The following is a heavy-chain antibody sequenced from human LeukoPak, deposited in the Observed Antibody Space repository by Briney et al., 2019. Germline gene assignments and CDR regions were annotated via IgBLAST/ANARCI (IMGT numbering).Heavy chain of an antibody. CDR3: ARHLRAAPFDF. CDR2: IFPADSPT. D-gene: IGHD2-15*01. Sequence: GIIFPADSPTRYTPSFQAEVTISADKSFSTAYLQWSSLKASDTAMYYCARHLRAAPFDFWGQGTLVTVSS. V-gene: IGHV5-51*01. J-gene: IGHJ4*02.